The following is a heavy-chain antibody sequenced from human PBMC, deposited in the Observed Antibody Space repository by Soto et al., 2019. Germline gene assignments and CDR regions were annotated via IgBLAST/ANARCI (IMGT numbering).Heavy chain of an antibody. D-gene: IGHD2-15*01. CDR1: GGSFSGYY. V-gene: IGHV4-34*01. CDR3: ARSAPRYCSGGSCYSGYYYGMDV. Sequence: SETLSLTCAVYGGSFSGYYWSWIRQPPGKGLEWIGEINHSGSTNYNPSLKSRVTISVDTSKNQFSLKLSSVTAADTAVYYCARSAPRYCSGGSCYSGYYYGMDVWGQGTTVTVSS. CDR2: INHSGST. J-gene: IGHJ6*02.